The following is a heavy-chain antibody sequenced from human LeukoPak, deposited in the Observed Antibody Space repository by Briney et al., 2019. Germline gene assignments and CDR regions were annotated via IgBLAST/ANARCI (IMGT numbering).Heavy chain of an antibody. D-gene: IGHD3-22*01. Sequence: PSENLSLTCTVSGGSISSYYWRWLRQPPGQGGEGIGYIYYSGSTNYNTSLKSRVTISVHTSKKQFSLKLSSVSAADTAVYYCARQYVRSSGYYHYFDYWGQGTLVTVFS. CDR2: IYYSGST. J-gene: IGHJ4*02. V-gene: IGHV4-59*08. CDR1: GGSISSYY. CDR3: ARQYVRSSGYYHYFDY.